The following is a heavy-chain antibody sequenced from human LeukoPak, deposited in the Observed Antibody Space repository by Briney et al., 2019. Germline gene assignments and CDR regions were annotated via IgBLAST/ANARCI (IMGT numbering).Heavy chain of an antibody. CDR1: GFTFSTYA. CDR3: AKVLSLTQYYWYGMDV. J-gene: IGHJ6*02. D-gene: IGHD2/OR15-2a*01. V-gene: IGHV3-23*01. CDR2: ISESDGRT. Sequence: PGGSLRLSCAALGFTFSTYAMNWVRRAPGKGLEWVSGISESDGRTYYADSVKGRFTISRDNSKNTLYLQMNSLRVEDTAVYYCAKVLSLTQYYWYGMDVWGQGTTVVVSS.